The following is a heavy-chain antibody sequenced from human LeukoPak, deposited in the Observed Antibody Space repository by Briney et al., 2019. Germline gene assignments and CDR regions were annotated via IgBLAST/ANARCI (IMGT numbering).Heavy chain of an antibody. J-gene: IGHJ4*01. Sequence: SETLSLTCTVSGGSISSSSYYWGWIRQPPGKGLEWIGSIYYSGSTYYNPSLKSRVTISVDTSKNQFSLKLSSVTAADTAVYYCAAPYSSSWYTPKGFDYWGQGTLVTVSS. CDR3: AAPYSSSWYTPKGFDY. CDR1: GGSISSSSYY. CDR2: IYYSGST. V-gene: IGHV4-39*01. D-gene: IGHD6-13*01.